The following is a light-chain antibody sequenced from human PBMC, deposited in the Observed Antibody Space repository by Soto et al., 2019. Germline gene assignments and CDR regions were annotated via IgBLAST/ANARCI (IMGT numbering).Light chain of an antibody. CDR3: QQYNNLPPGT. J-gene: IGKJ1*01. CDR2: GAS. V-gene: IGKV3-15*01. Sequence: EIVMTQSPATLSVSPGERATLSCRASQSVSSNLAWYQQKPGQAPRLLIYGASTRATGIPARFSGSGSGTEFTLTISSLQSEDFAVYYCQQYNNLPPGTFGQGTKVEIE. CDR1: QSVSSN.